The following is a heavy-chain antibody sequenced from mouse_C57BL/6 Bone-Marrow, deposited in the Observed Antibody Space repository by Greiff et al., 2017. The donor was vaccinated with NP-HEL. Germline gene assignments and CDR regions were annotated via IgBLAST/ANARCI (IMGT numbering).Heavy chain of an antibody. Sequence: EVQVVESGPELVKPGASVKISCKASGYSFTGYYMHWVKQSHGNILDWIGYIYPYNGVSSYNQKFKGKATLTVDKSSSTAYMELRSLTSEDSAVYYCARAGITTVVEYYAMDYWGQGTSVTVSS. CDR1: GYSFTGYY. CDR3: ARAGITTVVEYYAMDY. J-gene: IGHJ4*01. V-gene: IGHV1-31*01. CDR2: IYPYNGVS. D-gene: IGHD1-1*01.